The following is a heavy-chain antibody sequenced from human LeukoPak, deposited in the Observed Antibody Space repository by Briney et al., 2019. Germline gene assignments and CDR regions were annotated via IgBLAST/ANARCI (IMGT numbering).Heavy chain of an antibody. Sequence: SETLSLTCTVSGGSISNYYWSWVRQPAGKGLEWIGRIYSTGSTYYNPSLKSRVTISLDTSKNQFSLKLSSVTAADTAVYYCARDHTAMAFDYWGQGTLVTISS. V-gene: IGHV4-4*07. CDR3: ARDHTAMAFDY. CDR1: GGSISNYY. D-gene: IGHD5-18*01. CDR2: IYSTGST. J-gene: IGHJ4*02.